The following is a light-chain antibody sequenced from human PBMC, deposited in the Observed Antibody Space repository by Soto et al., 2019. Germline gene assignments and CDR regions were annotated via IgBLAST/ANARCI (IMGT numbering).Light chain of an antibody. Sequence: IVLTQSPSTLSLSPGERATLSCRASQSVSSYLAWYQQKLGQAPRLLIYGASTRATGIPARFSGSGSGTEFTLTISSLQSEDFAVYYCQQYNNWPRTFGQGTKV. CDR3: QQYNNWPRT. J-gene: IGKJ1*01. CDR2: GAS. CDR1: QSVSSY. V-gene: IGKV3-15*01.